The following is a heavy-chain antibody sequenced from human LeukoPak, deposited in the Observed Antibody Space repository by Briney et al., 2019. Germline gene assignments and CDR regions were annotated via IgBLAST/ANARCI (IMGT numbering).Heavy chain of an antibody. J-gene: IGHJ2*01. D-gene: IGHD6-19*01. CDR3: ARGAVAGHWYFDL. CDR1: GYTFTGYY. Sequence: ASVKVSCKASGYTFTGYYMHWVRQAPGQGLEWMGWINPDSGGTNYAQKFQGRVTMTRDTSISTAYMQLSRLSSDDTAVYYCARGAVAGHWYFDLWGRGTLVTVSS. CDR2: INPDSGGT. V-gene: IGHV1-2*02.